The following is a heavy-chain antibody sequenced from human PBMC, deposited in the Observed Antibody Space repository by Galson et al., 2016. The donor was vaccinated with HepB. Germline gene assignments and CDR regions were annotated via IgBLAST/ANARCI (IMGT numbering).Heavy chain of an antibody. CDR1: GFIFSNYA. D-gene: IGHD2-15*01. Sequence: SLRLSCAASGFIFSNYAMSWVRQAPGKGLEWVSGISGTSGSTYYVDSVKGRFTISRDSSKKTLYLQMNSLRAEGTAVYYCAKDLGYCSGAVRPPPIGYFKHWGQGTLVTVSS. J-gene: IGHJ1*01. V-gene: IGHV3-23*01. CDR2: ISGTSGST. CDR3: AKDLGYCSGAVRPPPIGYFKH.